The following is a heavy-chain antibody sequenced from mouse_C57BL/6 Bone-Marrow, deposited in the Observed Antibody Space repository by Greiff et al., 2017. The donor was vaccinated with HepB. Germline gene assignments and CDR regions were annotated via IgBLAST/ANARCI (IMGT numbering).Heavy chain of an antibody. D-gene: IGHD1-1*01. CDR2: ISNGGGST. CDR1: GFTFSDYY. V-gene: IGHV5-12*01. Sequence: EVKLMESGGGLVQPGGSLKLSCAASGFTFSDYYMYWVRQTPEKRLEWVAYISNGGGSTYYPDTVKGRFTISRDNAKNTLYLQMTRLKSEDTAMYYCARQVTTVVAPLGFDVWGTGTTVTVSS. CDR3: ARQVTTVVAPLGFDV. J-gene: IGHJ1*03.